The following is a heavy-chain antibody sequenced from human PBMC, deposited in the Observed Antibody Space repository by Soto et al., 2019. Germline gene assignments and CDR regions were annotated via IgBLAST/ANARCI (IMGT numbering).Heavy chain of an antibody. D-gene: IGHD5-18*01. J-gene: IGHJ4*02. CDR3: VRGGFAYGYLDY. CDR2: ISTYNVDT. CDR1: GYTFSSYG. V-gene: IGHV1-18*01. Sequence: ASVKVSCKTSGYTFSSYGIVWVRQARGQGLEWMGWISTYNVDTKYEDKFQGTLTTSSDTSTTTAFMELRRLRSDDTAVYYCVRGGFAYGYLDYWGQGTLVTVSS.